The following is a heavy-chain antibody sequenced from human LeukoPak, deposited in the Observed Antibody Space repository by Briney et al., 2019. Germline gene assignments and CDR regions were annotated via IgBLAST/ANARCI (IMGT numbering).Heavy chain of an antibody. Sequence: GRSLRLSCAASGFTFSSYGVHWVRQAPGKGLEWVAVISYDGSNKYYADSVKGRFTISRDNSKNTLYLQMNSLRAEDTAVYYCAKDYDFWSGYSSTPFDYWGQGTLVTVSS. D-gene: IGHD3-3*01. J-gene: IGHJ4*02. CDR1: GFTFSSYG. CDR3: AKDYDFWSGYSSTPFDY. CDR2: ISYDGSNK. V-gene: IGHV3-30*18.